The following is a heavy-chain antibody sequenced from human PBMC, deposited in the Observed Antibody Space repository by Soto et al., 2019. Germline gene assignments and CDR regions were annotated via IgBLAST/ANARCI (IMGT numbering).Heavy chain of an antibody. J-gene: IGHJ5*02. V-gene: IGHV4-31*03. Sequence: ASETLSLTCTVSGGSISSGGYYWSWIRQHPGKGLEWIGYIYYSGSTYYNPSLKSRVTISVDTSKNQFSLKLSSVTAADTAVYYCARDGGDSSGWYGGYNWFDPWGQGTLVTVSS. CDR2: IYYSGST. D-gene: IGHD6-13*01. CDR1: GGSISSGGYY. CDR3: ARDGGDSSGWYGGYNWFDP.